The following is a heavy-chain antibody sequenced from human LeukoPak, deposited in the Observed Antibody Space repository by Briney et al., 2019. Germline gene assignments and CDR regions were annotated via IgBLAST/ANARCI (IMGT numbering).Heavy chain of an antibody. D-gene: IGHD4-17*01. CDR2: IYSGGST. J-gene: IGHJ4*02. CDR3: AKDDYGEGDPYYFDY. CDR1: EFSVGSNY. V-gene: IGHV3-66*01. Sequence: GGSLRLSCAASEFSVGSNYMTWVRQAPGKGLEWVSLIYSGGSTYYADSVKGRFTISRDNSKNTLYLQMNSLRAEDTAIYYCAKDDYGEGDPYYFDYWGQGTLVTVSS.